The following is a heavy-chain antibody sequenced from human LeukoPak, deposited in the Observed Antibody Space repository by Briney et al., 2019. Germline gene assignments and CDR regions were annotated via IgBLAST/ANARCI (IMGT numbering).Heavy chain of an antibody. V-gene: IGHV4-59*08. CDR1: GGSISSYY. Sequence: SETLSLTCTISGGSISSYYWSWIRQPPGKGLEWIGYIYYSGSTNYNPFLKSRVTISVDTSKNQFSLRLSSVTAADTAVYYCATCSGGSCYSAFDIWGQGTMVTVSS. CDR2: IYYSGST. D-gene: IGHD2-15*01. J-gene: IGHJ3*02. CDR3: ATCSGGSCYSAFDI.